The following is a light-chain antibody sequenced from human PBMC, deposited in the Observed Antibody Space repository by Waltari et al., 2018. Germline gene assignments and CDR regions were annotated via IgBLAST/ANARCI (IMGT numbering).Light chain of an antibody. V-gene: IGKV2-28*01. CDR2: LGS. CDR3: MQALQTPPYT. CDR1: QSLLHSNGYNY. J-gene: IGKJ2*01. Sequence: DIVMTQSPLSLPVTPGEPASISCRSSQSLLHSNGYNYLDWYLTKPGQSPQLLIYLGSNRASGVPDRFSGSGSGTDFTLKISRVEAEDVGVYYCMQALQTPPYTFGQGTKLEIK.